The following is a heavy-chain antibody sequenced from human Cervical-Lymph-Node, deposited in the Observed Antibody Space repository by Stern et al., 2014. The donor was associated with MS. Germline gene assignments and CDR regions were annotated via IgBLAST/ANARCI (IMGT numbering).Heavy chain of an antibody. CDR2: IRSYKNNYAT. V-gene: IGHV3-73*01. Sequence: EVQLVESGGGLVRPGGSLKLSCAASGFIFRNSGLHWVRQTSAKGLEWIAVIRSYKNNYATGYAASAKGRFIISRDDAKNTASLQMSSLKSDDTAVYYCTTLEFWGQGAQVTVSS. CDR1: GFIFRNSG. D-gene: IGHD1-1*01. J-gene: IGHJ4*02. CDR3: TTLEF.